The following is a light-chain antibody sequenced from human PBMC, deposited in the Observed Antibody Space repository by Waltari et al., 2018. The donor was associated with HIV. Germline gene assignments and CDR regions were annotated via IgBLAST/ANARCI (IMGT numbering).Light chain of an antibody. Sequence: SSELTQDPSVSVALGQTVKITCQGDSLRSYYASWYQQKPGQAPVLVIYARNNRHSGLPRRFSGSSSGDTASLTITGAQAEDEAAYDCNSRDSSVNPLQVIFGGGTKVTVL. CDR2: ARN. CDR1: SLRSYY. CDR3: NSRDSSVNPLQVI. J-gene: IGLJ2*01. V-gene: IGLV3-19*01.